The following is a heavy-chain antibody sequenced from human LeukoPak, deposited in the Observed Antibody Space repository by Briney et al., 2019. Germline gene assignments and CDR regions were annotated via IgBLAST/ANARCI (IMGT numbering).Heavy chain of an antibody. CDR3: ARVAYYYDSSGHRKNWFDP. V-gene: IGHV4-31*03. J-gene: IGHJ5*02. Sequence: PSETLSLTCTVSGVSISSGGYYWSWIRQHPGKGLEWIGYIYYSGSTYYNLSLKSRVTISVDTSKNQFSLKLSSVTAADTAVYYCARVAYYYDSSGHRKNWFDPWGQGTLVTVSS. D-gene: IGHD3-22*01. CDR2: IYYSGST. CDR1: GVSISSGGYY.